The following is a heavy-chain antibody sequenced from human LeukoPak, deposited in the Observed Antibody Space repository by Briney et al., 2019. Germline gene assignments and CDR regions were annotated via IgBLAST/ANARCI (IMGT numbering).Heavy chain of an antibody. CDR3: ARDSASSAWYRGPGY. Sequence: GRSLRLSCAASGFTFSYHAMHWVRQAPGKGLEWVAVISYDGSNKFYADSVKGRFSISRDNSKNTLYLQMNSLRPEDTAVYYCARDSASSAWYRGPGYWGQGTLVTVSS. CDR2: ISYDGSNK. J-gene: IGHJ4*02. D-gene: IGHD6-19*01. V-gene: IGHV3-30-3*01. CDR1: GFTFSYHA.